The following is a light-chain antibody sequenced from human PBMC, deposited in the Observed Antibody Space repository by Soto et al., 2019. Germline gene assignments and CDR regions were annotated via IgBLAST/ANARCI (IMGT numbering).Light chain of an antibody. Sequence: EIVLTQSPGTLSLSPGERATLSCRASQSVSSSYLAWYQQKPGQAPRLLIYAASSRATGIPDRFSGSGSGTDFSLTISRLEPEDFAVYYCQQYVNSWTFGQGTKVEIK. CDR2: AAS. V-gene: IGKV3-20*01. CDR3: QQYVNSWT. CDR1: QSVSSSY. J-gene: IGKJ1*01.